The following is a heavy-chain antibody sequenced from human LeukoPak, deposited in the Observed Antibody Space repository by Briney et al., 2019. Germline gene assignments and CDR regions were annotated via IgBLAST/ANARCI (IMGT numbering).Heavy chain of an antibody. CDR2: IYYSGST. CDR3: AIQKGGSELLWFGDPYRYYYYYYMDV. J-gene: IGHJ6*03. V-gene: IGHV4-39*01. Sequence: PSETLSLTCTVSGGSISSSSYYWGWIRQPPGKGLEWIGSIYYSGSTYYNPSLKSRVTISVDTSKNQFSLKLSSVTAADTAVYYCAIQKGGSELLWFGDPYRYYYYYYMDVWGKGTTVTVSS. CDR1: GGSISSSSYY. D-gene: IGHD3-10*01.